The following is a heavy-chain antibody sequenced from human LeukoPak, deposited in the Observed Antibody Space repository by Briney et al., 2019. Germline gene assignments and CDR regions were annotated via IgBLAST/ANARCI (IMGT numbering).Heavy chain of an antibody. Sequence: GGSLRLSCAASGFTFSSYGMHWVRQAPGKGLEWVSAISGSGGSTYYADSVKGRFTISRDNSKNTLYLQMNSLRAEDTAVYYCAKDPSAWIQLWYYFDYWGQGTLVTVSS. J-gene: IGHJ4*02. CDR2: ISGSGGST. V-gene: IGHV3-23*01. CDR1: GFTFSSYG. D-gene: IGHD5-18*01. CDR3: AKDPSAWIQLWYYFDY.